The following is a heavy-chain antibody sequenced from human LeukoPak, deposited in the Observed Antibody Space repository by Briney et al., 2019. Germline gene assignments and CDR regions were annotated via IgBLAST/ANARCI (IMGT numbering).Heavy chain of an antibody. CDR1: GGSFSGYY. CDR3: ARVRGYCSGGSCSGSDY. CDR2: INHSGST. D-gene: IGHD2-15*01. J-gene: IGHJ4*02. Sequence: SETLSLTCAVYGGSFSGYYWSWIRQPPGKGLEWIGEINHSGSTNYNPSLKSRVTISVDTSKNQFSLKLSSVTAADTAVYYCARVRGYCSGGSCSGSDYWGQGTLVTVSS. V-gene: IGHV4-34*01.